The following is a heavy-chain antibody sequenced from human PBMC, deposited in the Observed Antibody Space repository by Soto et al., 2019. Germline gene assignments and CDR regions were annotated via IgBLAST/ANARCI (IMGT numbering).Heavy chain of an antibody. CDR1: GYTFTGYY. V-gene: IGHV1-2*04. D-gene: IGHD5-12*01. CDR2: INPNSGGT. CDR3: AREGEDGYNPGGYFDY. J-gene: IGHJ4*02. Sequence: ASVKVSCKASGYTFTGYYMHWVRQAPGQGLEWMGWINPNSGGTNYAQKFQGWVTMTRDTSISTAYMELSRLRSDDTAVYYCAREGEDGYNPGGYFDYWGQGTLVTVSS.